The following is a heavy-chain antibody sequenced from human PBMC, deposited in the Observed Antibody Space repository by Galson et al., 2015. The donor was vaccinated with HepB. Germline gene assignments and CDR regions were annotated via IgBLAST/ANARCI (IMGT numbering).Heavy chain of an antibody. CDR1: GFTFSRYA. V-gene: IGHV3-23*01. D-gene: IGHD2-8*01. J-gene: IGHJ1*01. Sequence: SLRLSCAASGFTFSRYAMTWVRQAPGKGLEWISSITSNGDRTFYTNSVKGRFTISRDNSRNTVVLQLSSLRPEDTAVYYCAKDGIMVSNNPYQLHFWGQGTLVTVSS. CDR2: ITSNGDRT. CDR3: AKDGIMVSNNPYQLHF.